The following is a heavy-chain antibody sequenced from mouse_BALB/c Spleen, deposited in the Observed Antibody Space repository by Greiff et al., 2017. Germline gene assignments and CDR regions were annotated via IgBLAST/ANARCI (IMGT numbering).Heavy chain of an antibody. CDR3: ARDGDAMDY. CDR1: GFTFTDYY. Sequence: EVKVEESGGGLVQPGGSLRLSCATSGFTFTDYYMSWVRQPPGKALEWLGFIRNKANGYTTEYSASVKGRFTISRDNSQSILYLQMNTLRAEDSATYYCARDGDAMDYWGQGTSVTVSS. J-gene: IGHJ4*01. CDR2: IRNKANGYTT. V-gene: IGHV7-3*02.